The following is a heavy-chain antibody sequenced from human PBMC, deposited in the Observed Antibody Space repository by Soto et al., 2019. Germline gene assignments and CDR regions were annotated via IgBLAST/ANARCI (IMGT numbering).Heavy chain of an antibody. CDR1: GYTFTGYF. J-gene: IGHJ4*02. CDR3: ARVRTYCETSGSIDY. D-gene: IGHD3-22*01. Sequence: ASVKVSCKASGYTFTGYFIHLVRQAPGQGLEWMGWINSNSGDTNYAQKFQRRVTMTTDMSIITAYMELRRLTSDDTAVYYCARVRTYCETSGSIDYWGQGTLVTVST. V-gene: IGHV1-2*02. CDR2: INSNSGDT.